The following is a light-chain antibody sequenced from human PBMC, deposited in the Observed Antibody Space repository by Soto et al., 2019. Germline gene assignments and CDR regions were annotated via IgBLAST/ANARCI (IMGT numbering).Light chain of an antibody. Sequence: DIVLPKNPATLSSFPGDRVTLSCRASQYINTRLAWYQHRPGQSPRLLIYQTSLRAAGIPARFSASGSGTDFTLTISDVQPEDFALYYCHQRQSWPRTFGQGTKVDVK. CDR2: QTS. V-gene: IGKV3-11*01. J-gene: IGKJ1*01. CDR3: HQRQSWPRT. CDR1: QYINTR.